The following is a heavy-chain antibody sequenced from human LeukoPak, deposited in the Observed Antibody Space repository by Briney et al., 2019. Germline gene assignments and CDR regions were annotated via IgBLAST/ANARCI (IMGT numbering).Heavy chain of an antibody. CDR2: IIPIFGTA. D-gene: IGHD2-2*01. CDR1: GGTFSSYA. Sequence: SVKVSCKASGGTFSSYAISWVRQAPGQGLEWMGGIIPIFGTANYAQKFQGRVTITADESTSTAYMELSSLRSEDTAVYYCASSSTKGGYFDYWGQGTLVTASS. V-gene: IGHV1-69*13. J-gene: IGHJ4*02. CDR3: ASSSTKGGYFDY.